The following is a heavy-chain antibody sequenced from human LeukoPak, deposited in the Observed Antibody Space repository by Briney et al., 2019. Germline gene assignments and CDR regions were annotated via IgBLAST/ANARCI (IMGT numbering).Heavy chain of an antibody. J-gene: IGHJ4*02. CDR3: ARVTNRIAAADPRPDFDY. CDR1: GYTFTSYG. V-gene: IGHV1-18*01. D-gene: IGHD6-13*01. CDR2: ISAYNGNT. Sequence: ASVKVSCKASGYTFTSYGISWVRQAPGQGLEWMGWISAYNGNTNYAQKLQGRVTMTTDTSTSTAYMELRSLRSDDTAVYYCARVTNRIAAADPRPDFDYWGQGTLVTVAP.